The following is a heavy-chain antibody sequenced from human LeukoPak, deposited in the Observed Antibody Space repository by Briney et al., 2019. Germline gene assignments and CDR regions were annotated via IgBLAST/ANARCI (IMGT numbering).Heavy chain of an antibody. CDR3: AKDRVGAQGGEGCYYYYMDV. J-gene: IGHJ6*03. Sequence: GGSLRLSCAASGFTFDDYAMHWVRQAPGKGLEWVSLISWDGGSTYYADSVKGRFTISRDNSKNSLYLQMNSLRAEDTALYYCAKDRVGAQGGEGCYYYYMDVWGKGTTVTVSS. D-gene: IGHD1-26*01. V-gene: IGHV3-43D*04. CDR2: ISWDGGST. CDR1: GFTFDDYA.